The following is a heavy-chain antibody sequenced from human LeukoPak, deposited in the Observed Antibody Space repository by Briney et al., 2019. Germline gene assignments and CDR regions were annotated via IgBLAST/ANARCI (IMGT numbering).Heavy chain of an antibody. J-gene: IGHJ4*02. Sequence: ASVKVSCTASGYTFTSYYMHWVRQAPGQGLEWMGIINPSGGSTSYAQKFQGRVTMTRDTSTSTVYMELSSLRSEDTAVYYCARLPHNIAAAGSTDYWGQGTLVTVSS. CDR1: GYTFTSYY. CDR2: INPSGGST. D-gene: IGHD6-13*01. V-gene: IGHV1-46*01. CDR3: ARLPHNIAAAGSTDY.